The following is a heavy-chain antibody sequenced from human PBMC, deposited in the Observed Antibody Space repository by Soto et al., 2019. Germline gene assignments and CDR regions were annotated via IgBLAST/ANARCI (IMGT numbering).Heavy chain of an antibody. CDR3: AGSSYSTYYYYYMDV. CDR1: GCSISSSSYY. Sequence: KASETLSLTCTVSGCSISSSSYYWGWIRQPPGKGLEWIGSIYYSGSTYYNPSLKSRVTISVDTSKNQFSLKLSSVTAADTAVYYCAGSSYSTYYYYYMDVWGKGTTVTVSS. CDR2: IYYSGST. D-gene: IGHD5-18*01. J-gene: IGHJ6*03. V-gene: IGHV4-39*01.